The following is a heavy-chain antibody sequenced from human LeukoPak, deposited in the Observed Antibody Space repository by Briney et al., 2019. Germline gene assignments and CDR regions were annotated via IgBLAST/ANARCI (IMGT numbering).Heavy chain of an antibody. CDR2: ISYDGSNK. CDR3: AKEDIVVVPAGDYYYGMDV. D-gene: IGHD2-2*01. J-gene: IGHJ6*02. Sequence: GGSLRLPCAASGFTFSIYAMTWVRQAPGKGLEWVAVISYDGSNKYYADSVKGRFTISRDNSKNTLYLQMNSLRAEDTAVYYCAKEDIVVVPAGDYYYGMDVWGQGTTVTVSS. V-gene: IGHV3-30*18. CDR1: GFTFSIYA.